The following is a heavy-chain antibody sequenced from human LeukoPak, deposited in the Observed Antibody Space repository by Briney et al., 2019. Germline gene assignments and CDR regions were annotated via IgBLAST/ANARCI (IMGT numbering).Heavy chain of an antibody. CDR1: GFPLRGYW. CDR3: ARESTAGYNSSWYGFRN. Sequence: GGSLRLSCAASGFPLRGYWITLVRQAPGKGREWVATIIQDGSEKYYVDSVKGRFTISRDNAKNSLFLQMGSLRVEDTAVYYCARESTAGYNSSWYGFRNWGQGTLVSVSS. CDR2: IIQDGSEK. V-gene: IGHV3-7*01. J-gene: IGHJ1*01. D-gene: IGHD6-13*01.